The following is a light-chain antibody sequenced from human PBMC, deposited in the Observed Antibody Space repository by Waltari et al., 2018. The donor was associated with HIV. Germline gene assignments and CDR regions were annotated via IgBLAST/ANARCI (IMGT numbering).Light chain of an antibody. CDR2: YVT. CDR1: SNDLGRYDL. CDR3: CSYAGITTWV. J-gene: IGLJ3*02. V-gene: IGLV2-23*02. Sequence: QSALTQPASVSGSPGQSITISCTGTSNDLGRYDLVSWYQHQPARAPKLIIYYVTKWPAGVSHRFSGSKSGATACLTISGLQAEDEADYYCCSYAGITTWVFGGGTKVTVL.